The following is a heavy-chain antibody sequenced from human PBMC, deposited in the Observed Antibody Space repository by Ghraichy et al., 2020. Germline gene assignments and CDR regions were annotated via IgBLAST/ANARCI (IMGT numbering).Heavy chain of an antibody. CDR1: GHSITTSY. CDR2: IYYSGST. V-gene: IGHV4-59*01. Sequence: SETLSLTCTVSGHSITTSYWSWIRQSPGKGLEWIGYIYYSGSTTYNPSLKSRVTISIDTSKSQFSLKLTSVTAADTAVYYCARVRRDGHNPNGESGYWGQGTLVTVSS. D-gene: IGHD5-24*01. CDR3: ARVRRDGHNPNGESGY. J-gene: IGHJ4*02.